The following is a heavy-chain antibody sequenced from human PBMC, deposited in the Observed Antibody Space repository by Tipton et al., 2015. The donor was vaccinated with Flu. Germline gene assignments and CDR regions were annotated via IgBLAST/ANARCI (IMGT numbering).Heavy chain of an antibody. J-gene: IGHJ6*02. D-gene: IGHD2-21*01. CDR1: GGPVSSGSYY. V-gene: IGHV4-61*01. CDR2: IYYSGST. CDR3: ARDQVSPHLTYGMDV. Sequence: TLSLTCTVSGGPVSSGSYYWSWIRQPPGKGLEWIGYIYYSGSTNYNPSLKSRVTISVDTSKNQFSLKLSSVTAADTAVYYCARDQVSPHLTYGMDVWGQGTTVTVSS.